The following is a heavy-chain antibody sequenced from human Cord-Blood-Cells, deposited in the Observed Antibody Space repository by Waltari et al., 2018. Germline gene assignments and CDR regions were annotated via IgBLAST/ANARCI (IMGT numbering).Heavy chain of an antibody. J-gene: IGHJ6*03. V-gene: IGHV1-24*01. CDR2: FNPEEGET. CDR3: ATRNSGSYYYYYYMDV. D-gene: IGHD1-26*01. Sequence: QVQLVQSGAEVKKPGASVKVSCKVSGYTLTELSMNWVRQAPGRGLEWRGGFNPEEGETIYAQKFQSIVNMTEDTSTDTAYMERSSLRSEDTAVYYCATRNSGSYYYYYYMDVWGKGTTVTVSS. CDR1: GYTLTELS.